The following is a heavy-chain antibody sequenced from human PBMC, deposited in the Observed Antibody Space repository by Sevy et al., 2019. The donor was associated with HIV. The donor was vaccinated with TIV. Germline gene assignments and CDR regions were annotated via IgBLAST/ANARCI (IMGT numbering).Heavy chain of an antibody. D-gene: IGHD2-8*01. CDR3: AREGCTKPHDY. J-gene: IGHJ4*02. CDR2: LSLGCGEI. Sequence: GGSLRLTCAASGFTFSKYSMSWVRQPPGKGLEWVSTLSLGCGEINYADSVKGRFTISRDNSKSSVYLQRNNLRPEDTAVYYCAREGCTKPHDYWVQGTLVTVSS. CDR1: GFTFSKYS. V-gene: IGHV3-23*01.